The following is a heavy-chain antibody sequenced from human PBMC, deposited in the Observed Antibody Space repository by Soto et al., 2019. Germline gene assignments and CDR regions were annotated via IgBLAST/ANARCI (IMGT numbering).Heavy chain of an antibody. CDR1: GVTFSSYS. V-gene: IGHV3-23*01. Sequence: PGGSLRLSCAASGVTFSSYSMSWVRQAPGKGLEWVSAISGSGGSTYYADSVKGRFTISRDNSKNTLYLQMNSLRAEDTAVYYCAKDRVVPAAIYFQHWGQGTLVTVSS. J-gene: IGHJ1*01. D-gene: IGHD2-2*01. CDR3: AKDRVVPAAIYFQH. CDR2: ISGSGGST.